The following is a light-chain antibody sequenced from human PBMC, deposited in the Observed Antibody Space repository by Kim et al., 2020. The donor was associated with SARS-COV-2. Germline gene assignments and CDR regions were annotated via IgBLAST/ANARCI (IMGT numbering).Light chain of an antibody. V-gene: IGKV3-15*01. CDR1: QSVSSN. J-gene: IGKJ2*01. Sequence: SVSPGERATLSCRASQSVSSNLAWHQQKPGQGPRLLIYGASTRATGIPARFSGSGSGTEFTLTISSLQSEDFAVYYCQQYNNWPGTFGQGTKLEI. CDR3: QQYNNWPGT. CDR2: GAS.